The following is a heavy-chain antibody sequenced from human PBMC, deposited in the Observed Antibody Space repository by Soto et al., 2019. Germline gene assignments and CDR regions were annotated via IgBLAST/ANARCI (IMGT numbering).Heavy chain of an antibody. Sequence: QVQLQESGPRLVKPSATLSLTCTVSGGSITSSYWSWIRRPPGKGLEWIAYIYDTGISGYTPSTSYNPSLKSRVTMSVDTSKSQFSLKLTSVTAADTAVYYCARGEDAFFYYSLDVWGQGITVTVSS. J-gene: IGHJ6*02. CDR1: GGSITSSY. CDR3: ARGEDAFFYYSLDV. V-gene: IGHV4-59*01. CDR2: IYDTGISGYTPST.